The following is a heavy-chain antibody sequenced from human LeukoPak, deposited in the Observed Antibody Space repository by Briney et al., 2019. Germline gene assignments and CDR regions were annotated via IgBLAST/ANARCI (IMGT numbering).Heavy chain of an antibody. CDR3: AKDHQDGSGYYEGFDF. CDR1: GLPLTIWQ. D-gene: IGHD3-3*01. V-gene: IGHV3-23*01. J-gene: IGHJ4*02. Sequence: LPGGSQSLSCTASGLPLTIWQARWARRAPGKGLEWVSYISGSGARPYYANPVEARFTLSRENSKHTLYSQKNRLRVEDTGVYYCAKDHQDGSGYYEGFDFWGQGTLVTVSA. CDR2: ISGSGARP.